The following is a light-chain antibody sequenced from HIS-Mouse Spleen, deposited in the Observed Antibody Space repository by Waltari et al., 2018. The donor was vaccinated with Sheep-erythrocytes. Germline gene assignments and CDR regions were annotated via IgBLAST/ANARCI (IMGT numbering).Light chain of an antibody. V-gene: IGLV2-11*01. Sequence: SASVGDRVTISCTGTSSDVGGYNYVSWYQQHPGKAPKLMIYDVSKRPSVVPDRFSGSKSGNTASLTISGLQAEDEADYYCCSYAGSYNHVFATGTKVTVL. J-gene: IGLJ1*01. CDR1: SSDVGGYNY. CDR2: DVS. CDR3: CSYAGSYNHV.